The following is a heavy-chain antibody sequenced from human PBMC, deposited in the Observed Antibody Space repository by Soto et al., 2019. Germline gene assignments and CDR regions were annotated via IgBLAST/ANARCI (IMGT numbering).Heavy chain of an antibody. V-gene: IGHV4-31*03. CDR1: GGSISSGGYY. CDR3: AIFNGDIVADFDY. Sequence: SETLSLTCPVSGGSISSGGYYWSWIRQHPGKGLEWIGYIYYSGSTYYNPSLKSRVTISVDTSKNQFSLKLSSVTAADTAVYYWAIFNGDIVADFDYWGQGTLVTVSS. D-gene: IGHD5-12*01. J-gene: IGHJ4*02. CDR2: IYYSGST.